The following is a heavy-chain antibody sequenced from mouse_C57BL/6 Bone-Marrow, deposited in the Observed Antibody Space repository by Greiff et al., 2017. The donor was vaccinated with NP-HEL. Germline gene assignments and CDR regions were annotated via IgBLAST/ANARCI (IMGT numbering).Heavy chain of an antibody. D-gene: IGHD1-1*01. CDR2: IDPENGDT. CDR1: GFNIKDDY. J-gene: IGHJ2*01. CDR3: TTDYYGSSPYYFDY. V-gene: IGHV14-4*01. Sequence: VQLQQSGAELVRPGASVKLSCTASGFNIKDDYMHWVKQRPEQGLEWIGWIDPENGDTEYASKFQGKATITADTSSNTAYLQLSSLTSEDTAVYYCTTDYYGSSPYYFDYWGQGTTLTVSS.